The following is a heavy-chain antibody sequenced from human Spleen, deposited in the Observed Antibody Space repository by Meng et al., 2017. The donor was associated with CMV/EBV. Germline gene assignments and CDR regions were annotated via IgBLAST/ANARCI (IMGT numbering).Heavy chain of an antibody. Sequence: GESLKISCAASGFTFSSYWMNWVRQAPGKGLEWVATINQDGSETYYMDSVKGRFTISRDNAKNSLYLQMDSLRAEDTAVYYCARGYGYFDYWGQGTLVTVSS. V-gene: IGHV3-7*04. CDR3: ARGYGYFDY. CDR1: GFTFSSYW. J-gene: IGHJ4*02. CDR2: INQDGSET. D-gene: IGHD3-10*01.